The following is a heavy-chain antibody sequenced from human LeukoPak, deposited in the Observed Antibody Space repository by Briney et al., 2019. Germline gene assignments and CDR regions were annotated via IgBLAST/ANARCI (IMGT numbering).Heavy chain of an antibody. D-gene: IGHD2-15*01. CDR1: GGSISSYY. V-gene: IGHV4-4*07. J-gene: IGHJ3*02. CDR3: ATRQYCSGGSCYGLGDAFDI. Sequence: SETLSLTCTVSGGSISSYYWSWIRQPAGKGLEWIGRIYTSGSTNYNPSLKSRVTISVDTSKNQFSLKLSSVTAADTAVYYCATRQYCSGGSCYGLGDAFDIWGQGTMVTVSS. CDR2: IYTSGST.